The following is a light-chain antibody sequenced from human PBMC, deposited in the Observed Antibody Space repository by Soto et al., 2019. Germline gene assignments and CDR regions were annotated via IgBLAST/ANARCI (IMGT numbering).Light chain of an antibody. J-gene: IGKJ1*01. Sequence: DIQMTQSPSTLSASVGDRVTITCRASQSISSWLAWYQQKPGKAPKLLIYDASSLESGVPSRFSGSGSATDFTLTISSLQPDDIATYYCQQYNNYWTFGQGIRVQIK. V-gene: IGKV1-5*01. CDR1: QSISSW. CDR3: QQYNNYWT. CDR2: DAS.